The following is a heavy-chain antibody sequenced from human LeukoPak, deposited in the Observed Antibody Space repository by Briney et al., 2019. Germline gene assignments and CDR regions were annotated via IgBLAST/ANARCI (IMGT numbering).Heavy chain of an antibody. V-gene: IGHV1-2*02. CDR2: INPDSGGT. CDR1: GYTFTNYY. Sequence: ASVKVSCKASGYTFTNYYMHWVRQAPGQGLEWMGWINPDSGGTNYAQNFQGRVTMTRDTSISTAYMELSRLRSDDTAVYYCARGRPNWFDPWGQGTLVTVSS. J-gene: IGHJ5*02. D-gene: IGHD1-1*01. CDR3: ARGRPNWFDP.